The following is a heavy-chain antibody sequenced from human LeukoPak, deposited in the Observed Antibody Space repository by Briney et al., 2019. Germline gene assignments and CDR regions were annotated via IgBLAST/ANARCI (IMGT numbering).Heavy chain of an antibody. CDR2: IYHSGST. D-gene: IGHD3-16*02. Sequence: SQTLSLTCAVSGGSISSGGYSWSWIRQPPGKGLEWIGYIYHSGSTYYNPSLKSRVTISVDRSKNQFSLKLSSVTAADTAVYYCAGGRSSLGELSSDFDYWGQGTLVTVSS. J-gene: IGHJ4*02. CDR3: AGGRSSLGELSSDFDY. CDR1: GGSISSGGYS. V-gene: IGHV4-30-2*01.